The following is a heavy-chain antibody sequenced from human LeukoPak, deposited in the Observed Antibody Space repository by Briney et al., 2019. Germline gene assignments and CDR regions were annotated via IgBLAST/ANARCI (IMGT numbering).Heavy chain of an antibody. CDR2: IYYSGST. V-gene: IGHV4-31*03. D-gene: IGHD6-13*01. Sequence: SETLSLTCTVSGGSISSGGYYWSWIRRHPGKGLEWIGYIYYSGSTYYNPSLKSRVTISVDTSKNQFSLKLSSVTAADTAVYYCARQQLVRVYYFDYWGQGTLVTVSS. J-gene: IGHJ4*02. CDR1: GGSISSGGYY. CDR3: ARQQLVRVYYFDY.